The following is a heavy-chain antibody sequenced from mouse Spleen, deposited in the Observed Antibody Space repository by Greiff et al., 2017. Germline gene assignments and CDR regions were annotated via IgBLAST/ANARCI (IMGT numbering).Heavy chain of an antibody. V-gene: IGHV14-4*01. CDR2: IDPENGDT. D-gene: IGHD1-3*01. CDR3: TTSGNLFDY. J-gene: IGHJ2*01. CDR1: GFNIKDDY. Sequence: VQLKQSGAELVRPGASVKLSCTASGFNIKDDYMHWVKQRPEQGLEWIGWIDPENGDTEYASKFQGKATITADTSSNTAYLQLSSLTSEDTAVYYCTTSGNLFDYWGQGTTLTVSS.